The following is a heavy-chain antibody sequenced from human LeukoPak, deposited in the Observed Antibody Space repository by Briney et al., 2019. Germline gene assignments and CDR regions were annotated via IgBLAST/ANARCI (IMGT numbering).Heavy chain of an antibody. D-gene: IGHD1-1*01. CDR1: GFTFIGYA. CDR2: ISGRGDST. J-gene: IGHJ5*02. Sequence: GGSLRLSCAASGFTFIGYAMSWVRQAPGKGLECVSTISGRGDSTYYADSVKGRFTISRNNSKNTLYLQMNSLRVEDTAVYYCAKDVRTTRTFLFDPWGQGTLVTVSS. V-gene: IGHV3-23*01. CDR3: AKDVRTTRTFLFDP.